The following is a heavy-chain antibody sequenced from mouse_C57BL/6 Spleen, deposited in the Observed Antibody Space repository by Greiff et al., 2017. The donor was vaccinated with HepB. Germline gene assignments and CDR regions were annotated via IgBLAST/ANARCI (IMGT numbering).Heavy chain of an antibody. Sequence: QVQLQQPGAELVKPGASVKLSCKASGYTFTDYYINWVKQRPGQGLEWIARIYPGSGNTYYNEKFKGKATLTAEKSSSTAYMQLSSLTSEDSAVYFCATSSYQSYYFDYWGQGTTLTVSS. CDR3: ATSSYQSYYFDY. V-gene: IGHV1-76*01. J-gene: IGHJ2*01. CDR2: IYPGSGNT. D-gene: IGHD1-1*01. CDR1: GYTFTDYY.